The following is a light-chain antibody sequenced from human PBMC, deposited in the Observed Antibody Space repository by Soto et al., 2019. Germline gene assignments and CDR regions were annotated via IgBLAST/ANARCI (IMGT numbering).Light chain of an antibody. CDR3: QQSYSTPPIT. CDR1: QGIRND. J-gene: IGKJ5*01. Sequence: AIQMTQSPSSLSASVGDRVTITCRASQGIRNDLGWYQQKPGKAPKLLIYAASSLQSGVPSRFSGSGSGTDFTLTISSLQPEDFATYYCQQSYSTPPITFGQGTRLEI. V-gene: IGKV1-6*01. CDR2: AAS.